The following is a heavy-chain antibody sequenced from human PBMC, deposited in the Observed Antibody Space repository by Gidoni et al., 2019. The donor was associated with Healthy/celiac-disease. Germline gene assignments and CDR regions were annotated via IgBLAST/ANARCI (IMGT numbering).Heavy chain of an antibody. J-gene: IGHJ4*02. CDR1: GFTFSRYA. D-gene: IGHD2-15*01. V-gene: IGHV3-30-3*01. CDR3: AWGRGYCSGGSCYGFDY. Sequence: QVQLVESGGGVVQPGRSLRLSCAASGFTFSRYAMHWVRQAPGKGLEWVAVISYDGSNKYYADSVKGRFTISRDNSKNTLYLQMNSLRAEDTAVYYCAWGRGYCSGGSCYGFDYWGQGTLVTVSS. CDR2: ISYDGSNK.